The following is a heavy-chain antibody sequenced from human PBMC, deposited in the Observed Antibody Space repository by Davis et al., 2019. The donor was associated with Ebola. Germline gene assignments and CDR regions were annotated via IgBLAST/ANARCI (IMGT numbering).Heavy chain of an antibody. V-gene: IGHV3-23*01. D-gene: IGHD1-26*01. J-gene: IGHJ3*02. CDR3: AKDTSNIWFDM. CDR1: GFIFSSYV. Sequence: GESLKISCAASGFIFSSYVMSWVRQAPGKGLEWVSTLGTSADTYYADSVKGRFTISRDNSKNTLYLQMNGLRVEDTAIYYCAKDTSNIWFDMWGQGTMVTVSS. CDR2: LGTSADT.